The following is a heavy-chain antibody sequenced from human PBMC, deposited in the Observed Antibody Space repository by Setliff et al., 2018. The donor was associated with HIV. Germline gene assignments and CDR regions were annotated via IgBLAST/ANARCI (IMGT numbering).Heavy chain of an antibody. CDR2: IYNSVTT. CDR3: ARDLLLWPLTGNWFDP. Sequence: PSETLSLTCSVSGASVNYNTWSWIRQAPGKGLQWIGFIYNSVTTNYNPSLKSRVTISVDTSKNQFSLKLSSVTAADTAVYYCARDLLLWPLTGNWFDPWGQGTLVTVS. V-gene: IGHV4-4*08. J-gene: IGHJ5*02. D-gene: IGHD3-10*01. CDR1: GASVNYNT.